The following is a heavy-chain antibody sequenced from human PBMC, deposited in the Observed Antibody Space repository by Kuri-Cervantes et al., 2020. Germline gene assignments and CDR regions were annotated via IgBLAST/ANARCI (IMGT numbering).Heavy chain of an antibody. CDR1: GLSLSNARMG. D-gene: IGHD3-10*01. V-gene: IGHV2-26*01. Sequence: SGPTLVKPTETLTLTCTVSGLSLSNARMGVSWIRQPPGKALEWLAHIFSNDEKSYSTSLKSRLTISKDTSKSQVVLTMTNMDPVDTATYYCARIPYYGSGSYYFDYWGQGTLVTVSS. J-gene: IGHJ4*02. CDR2: IFSNDEK. CDR3: ARIPYYGSGSYYFDY.